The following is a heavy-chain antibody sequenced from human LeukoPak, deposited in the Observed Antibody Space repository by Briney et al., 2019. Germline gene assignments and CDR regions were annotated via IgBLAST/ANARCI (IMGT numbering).Heavy chain of an antibody. D-gene: IGHD6-6*01. CDR3: AGIAARPYYFDY. V-gene: IGHV3-23*01. J-gene: IGHJ4*02. CDR2: ISGSGGST. CDR1: GFTFSSYA. Sequence: GGSLRLSCAASGFTFSSYAMSWVRQAPGKGLEWVSAISGSGGSTYYADSVKGRFTISRDNSKNTLYLQMDSLRAEDTAVYYCAGIAARPYYFDYWGQGTLVTVSS.